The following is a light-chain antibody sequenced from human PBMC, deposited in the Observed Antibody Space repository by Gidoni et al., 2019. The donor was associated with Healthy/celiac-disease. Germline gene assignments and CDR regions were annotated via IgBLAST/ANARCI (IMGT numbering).Light chain of an antibody. CDR1: QGISSY. CDR3: QQYYSYPLT. CDR2: AAS. V-gene: IGKV1-8*01. Sequence: AIRITQSPSSLSASTGDRVTITCRASQGISSYLAWYQQKPGKAPKLLIYAASTLQSGVPSRFSSSGSGTDFTLTISCLQSEDFATYYCQQYYSYPLTFGGXTKVEIK. J-gene: IGKJ4*01.